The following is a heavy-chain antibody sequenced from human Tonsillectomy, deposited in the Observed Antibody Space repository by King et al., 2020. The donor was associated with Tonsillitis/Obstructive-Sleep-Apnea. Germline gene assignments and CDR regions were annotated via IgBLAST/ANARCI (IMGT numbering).Heavy chain of an antibody. CDR2: ISSSSSTI. J-gene: IGHJ4*02. Sequence: DVKLVESGGGLVQPGGSLRLSCAASGFTFSSYSMNWVRQAPGKGLEWVSYISSSSSTIYYADSVKGRFTISRDNAKNSLYLQMNSLRDEDTAVYYCARDFPANDFWSGYPTCLDYWGQGTLVTVSS. V-gene: IGHV3-48*02. D-gene: IGHD3-3*01. CDR1: GFTFSSYS. CDR3: ARDFPANDFWSGYPTCLDY.